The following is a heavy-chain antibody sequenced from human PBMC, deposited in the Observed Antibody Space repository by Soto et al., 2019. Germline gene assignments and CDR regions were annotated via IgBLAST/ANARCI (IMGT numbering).Heavy chain of an antibody. CDR1: GGSVSSSSYY. Sequence: SETLSLTCPVSGGSVSSSSYYWGWIRQPPGKGLEWIASIYYSGRTHNNPALKSRVTMSIDTSKNQFSLKVTSVTAADTAVYYCARLYGYCIRNSCHGHYAMDVWGQGTTVTVSS. V-gene: IGHV4-39*01. J-gene: IGHJ6*02. CDR3: ARLYGYCIRNSCHGHYAMDV. CDR2: IYYSGRT. D-gene: IGHD2-2*01.